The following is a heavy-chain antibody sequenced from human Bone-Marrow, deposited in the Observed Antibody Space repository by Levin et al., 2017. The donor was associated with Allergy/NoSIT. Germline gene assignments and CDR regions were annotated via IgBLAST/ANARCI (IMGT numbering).Heavy chain of an antibody. CDR1: GFPVSDNF. V-gene: IGHV3-53*01. Sequence: LSLTCAASGFPVSDNFMTWVRQAPGKGLEWVSVIYAGGTTYYADSVKGRFTISRDNSKNTLYLQMNSLRDEDTAVYYCGSSSCRGDCYLDHWGQGTLVTVSS. J-gene: IGHJ4*02. D-gene: IGHD2-21*02. CDR2: IYAGGTT. CDR3: GSSSCRGDCYLDH.